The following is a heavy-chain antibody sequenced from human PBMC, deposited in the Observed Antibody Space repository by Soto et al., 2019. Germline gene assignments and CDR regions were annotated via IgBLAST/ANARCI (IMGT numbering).Heavy chain of an antibody. CDR1: GYTFTSYG. CDR2: ISAYNGNT. J-gene: IGHJ6*02. V-gene: IGHV1-18*01. D-gene: IGHD2-2*01. CDR3: ARDLIVVVPAANYYGMDV. Sequence: QVQLVQSGAEVKKPGASVKVSCKASGYTFTSYGISWVRQAPGQGLEWMGWISAYNGNTNYAQKLQGRVTMTTDTSTSTAYTELRSLRSDDTAVYYCARDLIVVVPAANYYGMDVWGQGTTVTVSS.